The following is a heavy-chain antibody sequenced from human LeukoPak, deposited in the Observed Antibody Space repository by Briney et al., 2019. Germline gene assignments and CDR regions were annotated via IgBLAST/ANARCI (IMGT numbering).Heavy chain of an antibody. J-gene: IGHJ1*01. CDR3: ARDEGYFQH. CDR2: ININGSST. V-gene: IGHV3-74*01. Sequence: PGGSLRLSCAASGFTFSRYWMHWVRQAPGKGLVWVSRININGSSTIYADSVKGRFTISRDNAKNSLYLQMNSLRAEDTAVYYCARDEGYFQHWGQGTLVTVSS. CDR1: GFTFSRYW.